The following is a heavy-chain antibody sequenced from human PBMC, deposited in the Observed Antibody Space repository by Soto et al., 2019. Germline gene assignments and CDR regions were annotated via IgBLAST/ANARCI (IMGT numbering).Heavy chain of an antibody. CDR1: GLTFSSYA. Sequence: EVQLLESGGGLVQPGGSLRLSCAASGLTFSSYAMSWVRQAPGKGQEWVSAVSGSGGSTYYADSVKGRFTISRDNSKNTLYLQMNSLRAEDTAVYYCAKDSSGYPGGYFDYWGQGTLVTVSS. J-gene: IGHJ4*02. V-gene: IGHV3-23*01. CDR2: VSGSGGST. D-gene: IGHD3-22*01. CDR3: AKDSSGYPGGYFDY.